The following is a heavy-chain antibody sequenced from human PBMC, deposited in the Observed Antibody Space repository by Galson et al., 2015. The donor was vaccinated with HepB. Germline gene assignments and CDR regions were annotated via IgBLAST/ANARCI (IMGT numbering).Heavy chain of an antibody. CDR2: INPHNGDT. D-gene: IGHD3-16*02. V-gene: IGHV1-2*04. Sequence: SVKVSCKASGYTFTDYYIHWVRQAPGQGLQWMGWINPHNGDTDYAQNFQGWVTMTRDTSINTAYLELRRLNFNDTATYYCAKDEDAKGIVIWGQGTQVSVSP. J-gene: IGHJ4*02. CDR1: GYTFTDYY. CDR3: AKDEDAKGIVI.